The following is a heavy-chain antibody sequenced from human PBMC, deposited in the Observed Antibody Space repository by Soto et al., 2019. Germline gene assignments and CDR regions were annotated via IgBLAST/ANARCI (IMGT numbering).Heavy chain of an antibody. J-gene: IGHJ6*03. D-gene: IGHD6-19*01. V-gene: IGHV4-34*01. CDR1: GGSFSGYY. Sequence: QVQLQQWGAGLLKPSETLSLTCAVYGGSFSGYYWSWIRQPPGKGLEWIGEISHSGSTNYNPSLKSRVTISVDTSKNQFSLKLSSVTAADTAVYYCARGGNFNSSGWYRRYYYYYMDVWGKGTTVTVSS. CDR3: ARGGNFNSSGWYRRYYYYYMDV. CDR2: ISHSGST.